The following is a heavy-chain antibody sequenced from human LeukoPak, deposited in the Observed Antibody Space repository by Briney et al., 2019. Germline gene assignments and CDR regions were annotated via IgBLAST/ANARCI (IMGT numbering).Heavy chain of an antibody. Sequence: SQTLSLTCTVSGASISSSGYYWSWIRQPAGKGLEWIGRIYPSGSTKYDPSPKSRVSISLDTSKNQFSLKLTSVTAADTAVYYCASTAAGPIWFDPWGQGTLVTVSS. CDR3: ASTAAGPIWFDP. V-gene: IGHV4-61*02. CDR2: IYPSGST. D-gene: IGHD5-18*01. J-gene: IGHJ5*02. CDR1: GASISSSGYY.